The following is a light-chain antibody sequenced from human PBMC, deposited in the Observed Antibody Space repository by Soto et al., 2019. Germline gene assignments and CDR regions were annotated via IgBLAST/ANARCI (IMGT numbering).Light chain of an antibody. CDR2: DVS. J-gene: IGLJ1*01. CDR1: SSDVGAYNY. V-gene: IGLV2-14*01. CDR3: SSYTSGSTPWV. Sequence: QSVLTQPASVSGSPGQSITISCTGTSSDVGAYNYVSWYLQHPGKAPKLMICDVSDRPSGVSTRFSGSKSGNTASLTISGLQAEDEADYYCSSYTSGSTPWVFGTGTKVTVL.